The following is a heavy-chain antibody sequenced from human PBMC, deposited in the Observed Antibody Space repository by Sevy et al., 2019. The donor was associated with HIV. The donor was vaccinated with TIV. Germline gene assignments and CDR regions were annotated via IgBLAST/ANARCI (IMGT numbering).Heavy chain of an antibody. CDR2: ISYDGSNK. Sequence: GGSLRLSCAASGFTFSSYGMHWVRQAPGKGLEWVAVISYDGSNKYYADSVKGRFTISRDNSKNTLYLQMNSLRAEDTAVYYCAKDYYYGDYANYFDVWGQGTLVTVSS. D-gene: IGHD4-17*01. J-gene: IGHJ4*02. CDR1: GFTFSSYG. CDR3: AKDYYYGDYANYFDV. V-gene: IGHV3-30*18.